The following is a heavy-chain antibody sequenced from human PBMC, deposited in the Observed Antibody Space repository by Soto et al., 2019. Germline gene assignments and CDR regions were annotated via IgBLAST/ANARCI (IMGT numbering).Heavy chain of an antibody. J-gene: IGHJ4*02. CDR1: GFTFSSYA. CDR2: ISTSSTTI. CDR3: ARRVTKVTTLDY. D-gene: IGHD4-17*01. Sequence: GGSLRLSCVASGFTFSSYAMTWVRQAPGKGLEWVSYISTSSTTIHYADSVKGRFTISRDNAKNSLYLQMNNLRAEDTALYFCARRVTKVTTLDYWGQGTLVTVSS. V-gene: IGHV3-48*01.